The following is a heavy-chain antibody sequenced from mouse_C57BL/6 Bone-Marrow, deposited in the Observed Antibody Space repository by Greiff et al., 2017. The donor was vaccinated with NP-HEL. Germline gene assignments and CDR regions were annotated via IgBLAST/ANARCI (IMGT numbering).Heavy chain of an antibody. V-gene: IGHV5-6*02. CDR3: ARRGYPAWFAY. CDR2: ISSGGSYT. D-gene: IGHD2-14*01. CDR1: GFTFSSYG. Sequence: EVMLVESGGDLVKPGGSLKLSCAASGFTFSSYGMSWVRQTPDKRLEWVATISSGGSYTYYPDSVKGRFTISRDNAKNTLYLQMSSLKSEDTAMYYCARRGYPAWFAYWGQGTRVTVSA. J-gene: IGHJ3*01.